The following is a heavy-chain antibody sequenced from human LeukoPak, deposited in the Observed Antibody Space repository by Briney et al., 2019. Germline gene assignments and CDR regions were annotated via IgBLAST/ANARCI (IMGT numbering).Heavy chain of an antibody. D-gene: IGHD3-22*01. CDR2: IWYDGSNK. J-gene: IGHJ4*02. CDR1: GFTFSSYG. Sequence: GGSLRLSCAASGFTFSSYGMHWVRQAPGKGLEWAAVIWYDGSNKYYADSVKGRFTISRDNSKNALYLQMNSLRAEDAAVYYCARGRKIVVVMGGFFDYWGQGTLVTVSS. CDR3: ARGRKIVVVMGGFFDY. V-gene: IGHV3-33*01.